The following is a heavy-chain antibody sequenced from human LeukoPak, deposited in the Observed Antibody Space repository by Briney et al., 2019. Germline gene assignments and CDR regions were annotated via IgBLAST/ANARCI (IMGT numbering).Heavy chain of an antibody. CDR2: IKQDGSEK. CDR1: GFTFSSYW. Sequence: GGSLRLSCAASGFTFSSYWMSWVRQAPGKGLEWVANIKQDGSEKYYVDSVKGRFTISRDNAKNSLYLQMNSLRAEDTAVYYCARDAPTGVRGTYYYYGMEVWGQGTTVSLS. D-gene: IGHD3-10*01. V-gene: IGHV3-7*01. CDR3: ARDAPTGVRGTYYYYGMEV. J-gene: IGHJ6*02.